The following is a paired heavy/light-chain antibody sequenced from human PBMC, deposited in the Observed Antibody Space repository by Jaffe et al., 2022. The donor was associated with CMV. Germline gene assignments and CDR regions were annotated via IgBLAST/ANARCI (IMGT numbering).Light chain of an antibody. J-gene: IGKJ2*01. V-gene: IGKV1-NL1*01. CDR1: QGISNS. CDR2: AAS. CDR3: QQYYSTPHT. Sequence: DIQMTQSPSSLSASVGDRVTITCRASQGISNSLAWYQQKPGKAPKLLLYAASRLESGVPSRFSGSGSGTDYTLTISSLQPEDFATYYCQQYYSTPHTFGQGTKLEIK.
Heavy chain of an antibody. Sequence: QVQLVESGGGLVKPGGSLRLSCAASGFTFSDYYMSWIRQAPGKGLEWVSYISSSSSYTNYADSVKGRFTISRDNAKNSLYLQMNSLRAEDTAVYYCARDDFWSGPLYMDVWGKGTTVTVSS. CDR2: ISSSSSYT. J-gene: IGHJ6*03. V-gene: IGHV3-11*06. D-gene: IGHD3-3*01. CDR3: ARDDFWSGPLYMDV. CDR1: GFTFSDYY.